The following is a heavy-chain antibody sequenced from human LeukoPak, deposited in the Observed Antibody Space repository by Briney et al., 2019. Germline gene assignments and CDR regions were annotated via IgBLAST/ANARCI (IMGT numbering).Heavy chain of an antibody. CDR3: AGDHGSGDDSSGYSCDY. V-gene: IGHV1-18*01. CDR1: GYTFTSYG. D-gene: IGHD3-22*01. Sequence: GASVKVSCKASGYTFTSYGISWVRQAPGQGLEWMGWISAYNGNTNYAQKLQGRVTMTTDTSTSTAYMELRSLRSDDTAVYYCAGDHGSGDDSSGYSCDYWGQGTLVTVSS. J-gene: IGHJ4*02. CDR2: ISAYNGNT.